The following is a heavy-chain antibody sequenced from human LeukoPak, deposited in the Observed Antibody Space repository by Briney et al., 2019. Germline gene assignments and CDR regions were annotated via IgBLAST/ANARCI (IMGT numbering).Heavy chain of an antibody. J-gene: IGHJ3*02. CDR2: IYSSGST. V-gene: IGHV4-59*01. CDR1: GDSISGYY. CDR3: VRYKYYGTRGAYVDVFDI. Sequence: PSETLSLTCTVSGDSISGYYWNWIRQPPGKGLEWIGYIYSSGSTNYNPSLMSRGIMLGGTFKSQFSLQITYVPAADAAVDYCVRYKYYGTRGAYVDVFDIWGQGTMVSVSS. D-gene: IGHD3-3*01.